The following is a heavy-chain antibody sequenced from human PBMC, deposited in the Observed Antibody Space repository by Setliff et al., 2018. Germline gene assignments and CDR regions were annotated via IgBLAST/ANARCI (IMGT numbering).Heavy chain of an antibody. Sequence: SETLSLTCTVSGVSIRSFYWSRIRQPPGKGLEWIGYIFYSGSSNYNPSLQSRVSISVDTSKNQLSLKLDSLTAADTAVYFCARLPRTVTHFDYWGQGALVTVSS. CDR3: ARLPRTVTHFDY. CDR1: GVSIRSFY. D-gene: IGHD4-17*01. J-gene: IGHJ4*02. CDR2: IFYSGSS. V-gene: IGHV4-59*01.